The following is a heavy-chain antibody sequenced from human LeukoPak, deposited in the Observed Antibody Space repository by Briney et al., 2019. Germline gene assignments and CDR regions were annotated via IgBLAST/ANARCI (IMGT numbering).Heavy chain of an antibody. J-gene: IGHJ6*02. CDR3: AKEGSSGSDGMDV. V-gene: IGHV3-30*02. Sequence: GGSLRLSCAAAGFTLSSYGMHWDRQAPGKGLEWVAFIRYDGSNKYYADSVKGRFTISRDNSKNTLYLQMNSLRAEDTAVYYCAKEGSSGSDGMDVWGQGTTVTVSS. CDR2: IRYDGSNK. D-gene: IGHD6-19*01. CDR1: GFTLSSYG.